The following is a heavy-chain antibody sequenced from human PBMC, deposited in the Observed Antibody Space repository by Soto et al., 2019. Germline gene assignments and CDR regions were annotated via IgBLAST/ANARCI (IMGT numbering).Heavy chain of an antibody. J-gene: IGHJ4*02. CDR1: GFTFSNYA. D-gene: IGHD5-12*01. CDR2: IGGNGGGK. CDR3: AKGERTSGYEY. V-gene: IGHV3-23*01. Sequence: VQLLESGGNLVQPGGSLRLSCVASGFTFSNYAMGWVRQAPGKGLEWVSSIGGNGGGKYYADSVKGRFTISRDNSKNTMVLQMNSLRAEDTAVFYCAKGERTSGYEYWGLGNLVPVSS.